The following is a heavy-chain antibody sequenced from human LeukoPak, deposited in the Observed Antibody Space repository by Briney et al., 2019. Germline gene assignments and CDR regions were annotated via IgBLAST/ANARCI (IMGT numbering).Heavy chain of an antibody. D-gene: IGHD3-22*01. Sequence: PGGSLRLSCEGSGFTFSNYWMGWVRQAPGKGLQWVANIKTDGSEKYYVDSVKGRFTISRDYAKNSLYLQMNSLRAEDTAVYYCATYSSLNRREFQYWGQGTLLTVSS. J-gene: IGHJ1*01. CDR2: IKTDGSEK. CDR3: ATYSSLNRREFQY. CDR1: GFTFSNYW. V-gene: IGHV3-7*01.